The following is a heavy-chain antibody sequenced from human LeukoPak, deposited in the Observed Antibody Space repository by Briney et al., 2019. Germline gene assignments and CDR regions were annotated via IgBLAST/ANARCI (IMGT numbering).Heavy chain of an antibody. Sequence: PSETLSLTCTVSGGSISSYYWSWIRQPPGKGLEWVGYIYYSGSPNYNPSLKSRVTISVDTSKNQFSLKLSSVTAADTAVYYCARAGYSSGWFDYWGQGTLVTVSS. J-gene: IGHJ4*02. CDR1: GGSISSYY. CDR3: ARAGYSSGWFDY. D-gene: IGHD6-19*01. V-gene: IGHV4-59*01. CDR2: IYYSGSP.